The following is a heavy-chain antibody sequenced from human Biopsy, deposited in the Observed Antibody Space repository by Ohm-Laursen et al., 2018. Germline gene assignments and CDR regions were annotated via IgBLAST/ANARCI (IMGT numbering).Heavy chain of an antibody. CDR1: GDSITSYF. D-gene: IGHD3-10*01. Sequence: SETLSLTCTVSGDSITSYFWNWIRQAPGKGLEWIGNIYYRGNTNYSPPLKSRATISLDSSKNQFSLILNSVTATDTAVYYCARRLPLRGFAFDVWGQGTVVTVS. CDR3: ARRLPLRGFAFDV. CDR2: IYYRGNT. V-gene: IGHV4-59*08. J-gene: IGHJ3*01.